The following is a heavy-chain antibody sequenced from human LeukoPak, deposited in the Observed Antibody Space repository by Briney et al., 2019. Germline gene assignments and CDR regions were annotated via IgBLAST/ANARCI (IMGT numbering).Heavy chain of an antibody. D-gene: IGHD3-10*01. Sequence: GGSLRLSCPASGFTFSSYAMSWVRQAPGKGLEWVSAISGSGGSTYYADSVKGRFTISRDNSKNTLYLQMNSLRAEDTAVYYCANLLWFGELFVFGYWGQGTLVTVSS. CDR2: ISGSGGST. CDR1: GFTFSSYA. J-gene: IGHJ4*02. CDR3: ANLLWFGELFVFGY. V-gene: IGHV3-23*01.